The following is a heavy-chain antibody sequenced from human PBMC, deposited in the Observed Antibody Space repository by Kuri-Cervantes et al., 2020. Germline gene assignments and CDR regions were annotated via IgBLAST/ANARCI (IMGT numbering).Heavy chain of an antibody. J-gene: IGHJ5*02. CDR2: IKSKTDGGTT. D-gene: IGHD4-17*01. CDR3: TTDSGDYVFDP. CDR1: GFTFSNAW. V-gene: IGHV3-15*01. Sequence: GESLKISCAASGFTFSNAWMSWVRQAPGKGLEWVGRIKSKTDGGTTDYAAPVKGRFTISRDDSKNTLYLQMNSLKTEDTAVYYCTTDSGDYVFDPWGQGTLVTVSS.